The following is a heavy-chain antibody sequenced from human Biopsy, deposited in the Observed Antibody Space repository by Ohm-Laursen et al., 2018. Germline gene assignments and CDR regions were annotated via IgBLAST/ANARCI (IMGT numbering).Heavy chain of an antibody. J-gene: IGHJ4*02. D-gene: IGHD6-19*01. Sequence: SETLSLTYTVSGGSISSDYWSRIRQPPGQGLEYIGYIYDRGSTANYNPSLESRVTMSVDMPKNQFSLKLSSVTAADTAIYYCARGMRSSGWPYFDSWGQGTLVTVSS. V-gene: IGHV4-59*01. CDR3: ARGMRSSGWPYFDS. CDR1: GGSISSDY. CDR2: IYDRGSTA.